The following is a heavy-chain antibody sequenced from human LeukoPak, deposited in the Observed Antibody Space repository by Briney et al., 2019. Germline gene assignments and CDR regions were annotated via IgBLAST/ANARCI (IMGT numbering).Heavy chain of an antibody. V-gene: IGHV3-48*04. CDR3: ARDEALLWTI. CDR2: ISASTSSI. Sequence: GGSLRLSCAASGFSFSSRNMNWVRQAPGKGLEWVSYISASTSSIYYADSVKGRFTISRDIGKNSLYLQMNSLRAEDTAVYYCARDEALLWTIGGQGTLVTVSS. D-gene: IGHD3-10*01. CDR1: GFSFSSRN. J-gene: IGHJ4*02.